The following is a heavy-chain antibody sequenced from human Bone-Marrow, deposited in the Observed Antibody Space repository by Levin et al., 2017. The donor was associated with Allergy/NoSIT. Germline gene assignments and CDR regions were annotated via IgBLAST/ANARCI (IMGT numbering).Heavy chain of an antibody. D-gene: IGHD3-3*01. CDR2: ISSSSSYI. J-gene: IGHJ4*02. CDR1: GFTFSSYS. V-gene: IGHV3-21*01. CDR3: ARGGGYDFWSGYLDY. Sequence: GGSLRLSCAASGFTFSSYSMNWVRQAPGKGLEWVSSISSSSSYIYYADSVKGRFTISRDNAKNSLYLQMNSLRAEDTAVYYCARGGGYDFWSGYLDYWGQGTLVTVSS.